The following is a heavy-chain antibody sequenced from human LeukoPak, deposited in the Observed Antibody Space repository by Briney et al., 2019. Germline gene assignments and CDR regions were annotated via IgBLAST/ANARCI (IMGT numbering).Heavy chain of an antibody. J-gene: IGHJ4*02. CDR3: ARVADHGDYLYFDY. Sequence: ASVKVSCKASGYTFTGYYMHWVRQAPGQGLEWMGWINPNSGGTNYAQKFQGRVTMTRDTSISTAYMELSRLRSDDTAVYYCARVADHGDYLYFDYWGQGTLVTVSS. V-gene: IGHV1-2*02. CDR2: INPNSGGT. D-gene: IGHD4-17*01. CDR1: GYTFTGYY.